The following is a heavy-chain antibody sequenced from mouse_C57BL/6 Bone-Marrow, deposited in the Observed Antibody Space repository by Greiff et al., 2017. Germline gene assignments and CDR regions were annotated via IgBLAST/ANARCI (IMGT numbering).Heavy chain of an antibody. CDR3: TRAQKNCRGYWYFDV. CDR1: GFTFSSYA. V-gene: IGHV5-9-1*02. D-gene: IGHD3-1*01. CDR2: ISSGGDYI. J-gene: IGHJ1*03. Sequence: EVQRVESGEGLVKPGGSLKLSCAASGFTFSSYAMSWVRQTPEKRLEWVAYISSGGDYIYYADTVKGRFTISRDNARNTLYLQMSSLKSEDTAMYYCTRAQKNCRGYWYFDVWGTGTTVTVSS.